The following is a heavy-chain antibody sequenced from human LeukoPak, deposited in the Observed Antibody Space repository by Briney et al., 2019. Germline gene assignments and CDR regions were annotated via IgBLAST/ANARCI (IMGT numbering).Heavy chain of an antibody. D-gene: IGHD1-1*01. CDR3: ARGLQYNDAFDI. CDR2: ISTSSNYI. J-gene: IGHJ3*02. V-gene: IGHV3-21*01. Sequence: GGSLRLSCAASGFTFSSFNMNWVRQAPGKGLVWVSSISTSSNYIYYADSVKGRFTISRDNAKNSLYLQMNSLRAEDTVVYYCARGLQYNDAFDIWGQGTMVTVSS. CDR1: GFTFSSFN.